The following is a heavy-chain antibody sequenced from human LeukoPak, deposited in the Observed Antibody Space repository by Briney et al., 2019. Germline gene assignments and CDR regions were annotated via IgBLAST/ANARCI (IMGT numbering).Heavy chain of an antibody. V-gene: IGHV1-8*03. CDR2: MNPNSGNT. CDR3: ARGLRSRVSPPDY. J-gene: IGHJ4*02. Sequence: ASVKVSCKASGYTFTSYDINWVRQATGQGLEWMGWMNPNSGNTGYAQKFQGRVTITRNTSISTAYMELSSLRSEDTAVYYCARGLRSRVSPPDYWGQGTLVTVSS. D-gene: IGHD3-3*01. CDR1: GYTFTSYD.